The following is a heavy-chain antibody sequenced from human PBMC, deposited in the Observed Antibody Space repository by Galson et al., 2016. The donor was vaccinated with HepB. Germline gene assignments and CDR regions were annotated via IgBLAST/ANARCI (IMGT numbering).Heavy chain of an antibody. Sequence: SETLSLTCRVSGDSISGSSYSWGWIRQPPGKTLEWIATVYHNGNTHYNPSLKSRITVSIDTSKNQFSLKLTSVIAADTAIYYCARGLSSWGQGILVAVSS. CDR2: VYHNGNT. CDR3: ARGLSS. D-gene: IGHD2/OR15-2a*01. J-gene: IGHJ4*02. CDR1: GDSISGSSYS. V-gene: IGHV4-39*07.